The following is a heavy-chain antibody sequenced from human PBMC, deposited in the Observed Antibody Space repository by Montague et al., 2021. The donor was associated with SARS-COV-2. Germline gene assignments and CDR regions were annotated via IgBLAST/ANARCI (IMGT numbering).Heavy chain of an antibody. CDR1: GGSFSSYY. D-gene: IGHD6-19*01. CDR3: ARGILLMNIAVVVLLGGIYYFDA. V-gene: IGHV4-34*01. J-gene: IGHJ4*02. CDR2: SNPRGNT. Sequence: SETLSLTCAVYGGSFSSYYWSWIRQHPGKGLEWIGDSNPRGNTNYSPSLKSRVTISVDTSKNQFSLKLNSVTAADTAVYYCARGILLMNIAVVVLLGGIYYFDAWGQGTLVTVSS.